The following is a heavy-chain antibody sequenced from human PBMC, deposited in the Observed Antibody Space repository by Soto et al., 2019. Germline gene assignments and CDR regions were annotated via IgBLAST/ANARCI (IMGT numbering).Heavy chain of an antibody. CDR2: ISAYNGNT. CDR1: GYTFTSYG. V-gene: IGHV1-18*01. Sequence: QVQLVQSGAEVKKPGASVKVSCKASGYTFTSYGISWVRQAPGQGLEWMGWISAYNGNTNYAQKLQGRVTMTTDTSTSTAYMELRSLKSDDTAVYYCARASRVLRFLDPRGPWGQGTLVTVSS. J-gene: IGHJ5*02. D-gene: IGHD3-3*01. CDR3: ARASRVLRFLDPRGP.